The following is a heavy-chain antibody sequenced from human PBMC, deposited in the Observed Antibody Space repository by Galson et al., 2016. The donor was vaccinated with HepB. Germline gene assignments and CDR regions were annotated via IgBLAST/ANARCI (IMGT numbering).Heavy chain of an antibody. J-gene: IGHJ4*02. V-gene: IGHV3-23*01. CDR1: GFTFSSYA. CDR2: ISGSGDNT. D-gene: IGHD2/OR15-2a*01. Sequence: SLRLSCAVSGFTFSSYAMSWVRQAPGKGLEWVSAISGSGDNTYYGDSVKGRFTISRDNSKNTLHLQMNGLRAEDTAIYYCAKVPNIGFFYYFDYWGQGTLVTVS. CDR3: AKVPNIGFFYYFDY.